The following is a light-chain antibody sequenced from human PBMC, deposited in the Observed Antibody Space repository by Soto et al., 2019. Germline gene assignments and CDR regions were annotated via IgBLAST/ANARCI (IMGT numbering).Light chain of an antibody. CDR1: SSDVGGYNY. CDR3: TSYAGSNQFALYL. Sequence: QSVLTQPPSASGSPGQSVTISCTGTSSDVGGYNYVSWYQQFPGKAPKLIIFEVTKRPSGVPDRFSGSKSGNTASLTVSGLQAEDEADYNCTSYAGSNQFALYLFGTGTKVTVL. CDR2: EVT. V-gene: IGLV2-8*01. J-gene: IGLJ1*01.